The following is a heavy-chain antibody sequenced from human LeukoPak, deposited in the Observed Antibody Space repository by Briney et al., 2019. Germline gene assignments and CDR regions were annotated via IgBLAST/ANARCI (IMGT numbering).Heavy chain of an antibody. CDR2: IWYDGSNK. CDR3: ARDGLWPDY. V-gene: IGHV3-33*08. D-gene: IGHD3-16*01. Sequence: PGGSLRLSCAASGFNFVSYSMNWVRQAPGKGLEWVAVIWYDGSNKYYADSVKGRFTISRDNSKNTLYLQMNSLRAEDTAVYYCARDGLWPDYWGQGTLVTVSS. CDR1: GFNFVSYS. J-gene: IGHJ4*02.